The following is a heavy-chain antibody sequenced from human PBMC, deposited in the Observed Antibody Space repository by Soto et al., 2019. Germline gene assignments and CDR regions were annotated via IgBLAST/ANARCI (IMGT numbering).Heavy chain of an antibody. Sequence: VSPGLSLSASLFSFNVYRMTWVRQAPGKGLEWVASIKQDESDKFYVDSVKGRFTISRDNAKNSLYLQMNSLRAEDTAVYYCARGSSTAPNWFDFWGQGTLVTVSS. CDR1: LFSFNVYR. CDR2: IKQDESDK. D-gene: IGHD2-2*01. J-gene: IGHJ5*01. V-gene: IGHV3-7*03. CDR3: ARGSSTAPNWFDF.